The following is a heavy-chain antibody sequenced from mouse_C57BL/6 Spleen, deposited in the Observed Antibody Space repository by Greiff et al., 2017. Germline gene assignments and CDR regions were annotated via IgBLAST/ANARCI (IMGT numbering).Heavy chain of an antibody. CDR2: ISSGGSYT. Sequence: EVHLVESGGDLVKPGGSLKLSCAASGFTFSSYGMSWVRQTPDKRLEWVATISSGGSYTYYPDSVKGRFTISRDNAKNTLYLQMSSLKSEDTAMYYCARQGSTTSLGYWGQGTTLTVSS. CDR1: GFTFSSYG. D-gene: IGHD2-1*01. V-gene: IGHV5-6*01. CDR3: ARQGSTTSLGY. J-gene: IGHJ2*01.